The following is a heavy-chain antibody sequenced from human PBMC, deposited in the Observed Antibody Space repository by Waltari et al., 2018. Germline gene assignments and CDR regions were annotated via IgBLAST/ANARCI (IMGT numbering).Heavy chain of an antibody. CDR2: INPSGGST. V-gene: IGHV1-46*01. Sequence: QVQLVQSGAEVKKPGASVKVSCKASGYTFTSYYMHWVRQAPGQGLEWMGRINPSGGSTSYAQKFQGRVTMTRDTSTSTVYMELSSLRSEDTAVYYCARGYCTNGVCYKWGAFDIWGQGTMVTVSS. D-gene: IGHD2-8*01. J-gene: IGHJ3*02. CDR1: GYTFTSYY. CDR3: ARGYCTNGVCYKWGAFDI.